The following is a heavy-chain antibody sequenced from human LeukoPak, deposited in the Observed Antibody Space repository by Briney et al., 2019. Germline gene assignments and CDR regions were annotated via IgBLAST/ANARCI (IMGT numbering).Heavy chain of an antibody. CDR2: ISSSSSTI. V-gene: IGHV3-48*01. CDR3: ARVAHGAFDI. J-gene: IGHJ3*02. D-gene: IGHD5-12*01. Sequence: GGSLRLSCSASGFTFSSYSMNWVRQAPGKGLEWISYISSSSSTIYYADSVKGRFTISRDNAKNSLYLQMNSLRAEDTAVYYCARVAHGAFDIWGQGTMVTVSS. CDR1: GFTFSSYS.